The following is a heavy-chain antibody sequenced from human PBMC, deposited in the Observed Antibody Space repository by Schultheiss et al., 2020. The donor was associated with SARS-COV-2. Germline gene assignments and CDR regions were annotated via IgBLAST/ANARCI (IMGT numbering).Heavy chain of an antibody. J-gene: IGHJ4*02. V-gene: IGHV2-5*02. CDR2: IYWDDDK. CDR3: ARNTRYYSTWYYFDY. CDR1: GFSLSTSGVG. D-gene: IGHD6-13*01. Sequence: SGPTLVKPTQTLTLTCTFSGFSLSTSGVGVGWIRQPPGKALEWLALIYWDDDKRYSPSLKSRLTITKDTSKNQVVLTLTNVDPVDTATYYCARNTRYYSTWYYFDYWGQGALVTVSS.